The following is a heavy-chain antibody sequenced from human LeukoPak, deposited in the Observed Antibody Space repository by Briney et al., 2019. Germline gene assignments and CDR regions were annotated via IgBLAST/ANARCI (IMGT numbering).Heavy chain of an antibody. CDR1: GFTFDDYA. D-gene: IGHD1-1*01. V-gene: IGHV3-9*01. Sequence: GGSLRLSCAASGFTFDDYAMHWVRQAPGKGLEWVSGISWNSGSIGYADSVKGRFTISRDNAKNSLYLQMNSLRAEDTAIYYCARTLHPPNLNWYFDYWGQGILVTVSS. J-gene: IGHJ4*02. CDR3: ARTLHPPNLNWYFDY. CDR2: ISWNSGSI.